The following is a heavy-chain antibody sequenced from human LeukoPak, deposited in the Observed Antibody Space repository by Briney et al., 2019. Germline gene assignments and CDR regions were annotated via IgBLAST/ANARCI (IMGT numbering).Heavy chain of an antibody. CDR3: ARGDPRVDY. J-gene: IGHJ4*02. CDR2: IDHSGST. CDR1: GGSFSDYY. V-gene: IGHV4-34*01. Sequence: SGTLSLTCAVYGGSFSDYYWSWIRQPPGKGLEWIGEIDHSGSTNYNPSLKSRVTISVDTSKNQFSLKLSSVTAADTAVYYCARGDPRVDYWGQGTLVTASS.